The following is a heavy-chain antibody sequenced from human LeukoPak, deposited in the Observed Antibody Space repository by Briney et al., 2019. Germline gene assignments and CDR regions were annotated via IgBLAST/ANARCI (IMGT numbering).Heavy chain of an antibody. J-gene: IGHJ6*03. Sequence: SETLSLTCTVSGGSISSYYWSWIRQPAGKGLEWIGRIYTSGSTNYNPSLESRATMSVDTSKNQFSLKLSSVTAADTAVYYCARNGYMVRGVKYYYYYMDVWGKGTTVTVSS. V-gene: IGHV4-4*07. CDR3: ARNGYMVRGVKYYYYYMDV. D-gene: IGHD3-10*01. CDR2: IYTSGST. CDR1: GGSISSYY.